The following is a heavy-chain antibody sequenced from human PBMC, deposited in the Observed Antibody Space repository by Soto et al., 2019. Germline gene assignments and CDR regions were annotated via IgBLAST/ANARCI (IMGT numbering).Heavy chain of an antibody. D-gene: IGHD6-13*01. CDR2: ISAYNGNT. V-gene: IGHV1-18*01. Sequence: ASVKVSCKASGYTFTSYGISWVRQAPGQGLEWMGWISAYNGNTNYAQKLQGRVTMTTGTSTSTAYMELRSLRSDDTAVYYCAGAAAGSGAFDIWGQGTMVTVSS. CDR3: AGAAAGSGAFDI. J-gene: IGHJ3*02. CDR1: GYTFTSYG.